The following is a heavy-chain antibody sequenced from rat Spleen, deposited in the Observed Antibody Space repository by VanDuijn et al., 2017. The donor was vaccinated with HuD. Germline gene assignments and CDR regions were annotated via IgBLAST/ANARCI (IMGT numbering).Heavy chain of an antibody. V-gene: IGHV5-46*01. D-gene: IGHD5-1*01. CDR2: ISSGGNGT. Sequence: EVQLVESGGGLVQPGRSLKLSCAASGFTFSNFPMAWVRQAPKKGLEWVASISSGGNGTSYPDSVKGRFTISRDKAKSTLYLQMNSLRSEDTATYYCTRDLTGRGDFDYWGQGVMVTVSS. CDR3: TRDLTGRGDFDY. J-gene: IGHJ2*01. CDR1: GFTFSNFP.